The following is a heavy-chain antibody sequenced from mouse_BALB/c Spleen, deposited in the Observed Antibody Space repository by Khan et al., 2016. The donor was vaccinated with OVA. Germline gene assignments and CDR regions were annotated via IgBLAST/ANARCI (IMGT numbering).Heavy chain of an antibody. CDR3: ARCLYDTSYDDYSMDY. CDR1: GFTFSNYG. D-gene: IGHD1-1*01. J-gene: IGHJ4*01. V-gene: IGHV5-6*01. CDR2: ISTSGSYT. Sequence: EVELVESGGDLVKPGGSLKLSCAASGFTFSNYGMSWVRQTPDKRLEWVAIISTSGSYTYYPDSVKGRFTLSRDNAMNTLYMQMSSLKSEDTAMYYGARCLYDTSYDDYSMDYWGQGTSVTVSS.